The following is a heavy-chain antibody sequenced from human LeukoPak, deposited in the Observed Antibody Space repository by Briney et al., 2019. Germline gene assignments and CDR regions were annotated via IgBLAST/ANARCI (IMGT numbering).Heavy chain of an antibody. D-gene: IGHD3-10*01. V-gene: IGHV4-34*01. CDR1: GGPFSGYY. J-gene: IGHJ5*02. Sequence: SETLSLTCAVYGGPFSGYYWSWIRQPPGKGLEWIGEINHSGSTNYNPSLKSRVTISVDTSKNQFSLKLSSVTAADTAVYYCARGRRHYYGSGSYWFDPWGQGTLVTVSS. CDR3: ARGRRHYYGSGSYWFDP. CDR2: INHSGST.